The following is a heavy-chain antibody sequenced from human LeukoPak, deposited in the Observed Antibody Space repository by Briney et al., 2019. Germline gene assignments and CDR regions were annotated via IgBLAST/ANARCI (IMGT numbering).Heavy chain of an antibody. Sequence: SETLSLTCSVSGGSISSYYWSWIRQPPGKGLEWIGYIYYSGSTNYNPSLKSRVIISVDTSKNQFSLKLSSVTAADTAFYYCARVYYSRSYDYWYFDLWGRGTLLTVST. CDR1: GGSISSYY. CDR3: ARVYYSRSYDYWYFDL. J-gene: IGHJ2*01. CDR2: IYYSGST. V-gene: IGHV4-59*01. D-gene: IGHD6-13*01.